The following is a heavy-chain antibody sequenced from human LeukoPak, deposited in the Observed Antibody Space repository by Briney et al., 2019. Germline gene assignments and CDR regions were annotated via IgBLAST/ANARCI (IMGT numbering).Heavy chain of an antibody. J-gene: IGHJ4*02. CDR3: ARGSSEASPFYPQDY. V-gene: IGHV3-21*01. Sequence: KTGGSLRLSCAASGFTFSSYSMNWVRQAPGKGLEWVSSISSSSSYIYYADSVKGRFTISRDSAKNSLYLQMNSLRAEDTAVYYCARGSSEASPFYPQDYWGQGTLVTVSS. D-gene: IGHD2/OR15-2a*01. CDR1: GFTFSSYS. CDR2: ISSSSSYI.